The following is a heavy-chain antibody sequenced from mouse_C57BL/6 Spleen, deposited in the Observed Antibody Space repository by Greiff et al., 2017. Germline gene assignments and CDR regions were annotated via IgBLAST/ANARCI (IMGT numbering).Heavy chain of an antibody. D-gene: IGHD2-3*01. CDR3: ARGGYYPYYY. Sequence: EVKLQQSGPELVKPGASVKISCKASGYTFTDYYMNWVKQSHGKSLEWIGDINPNNGGTSYNQKCKGKATLTVDKSSSTADMELRSLTSEDSAVYYCARGGYYPYYYWGQGTTLTVSS. J-gene: IGHJ2*01. CDR1: GYTFTDYY. CDR2: INPNNGGT. V-gene: IGHV1-26*01.